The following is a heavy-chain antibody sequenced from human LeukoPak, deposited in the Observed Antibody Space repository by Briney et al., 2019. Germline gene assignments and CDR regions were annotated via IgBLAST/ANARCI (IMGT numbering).Heavy chain of an antibody. V-gene: IGHV4-59*01. CDR2: IYHSGST. J-gene: IGHJ4*02. CDR1: GGSISSYY. D-gene: IGHD5-18*01. CDR3: ARGASGYSSG. Sequence: SETLSLTCTVAGGSISSYYWSWIRQPPGKGLEWIGYIYHSGSTHYNPSLKSRVTISIDTSKNQFSLNLSPVPAADTAVYYCARGASGYSSGWGQGTLVTVSS.